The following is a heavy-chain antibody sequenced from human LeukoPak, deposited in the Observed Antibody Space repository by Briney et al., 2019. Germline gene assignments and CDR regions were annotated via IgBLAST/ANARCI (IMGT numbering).Heavy chain of an antibody. V-gene: IGHV1-46*01. CDR3: AGEAVADPYFAY. CDR2: INPGVGTT. D-gene: IGHD6-19*01. J-gene: IGHJ4*02. CDR1: GYTFTTYH. Sequence: GASVKVSCKASGYTFTTYHIHWVRQAPGQGLEWMAIINPGVGTTTYAQKFQGRVTMTRDTSTSTVYMELSSLSSEDTAVYYCAGEAVADPYFAYWGQGTLVTVSS.